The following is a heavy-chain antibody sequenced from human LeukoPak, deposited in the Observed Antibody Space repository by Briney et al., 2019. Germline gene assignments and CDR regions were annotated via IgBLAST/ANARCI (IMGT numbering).Heavy chain of an antibody. CDR2: IRYDGHNK. V-gene: IGHV3-30*02. J-gene: IGHJ4*02. Sequence: GGSLRLSCAASGFTFSSYGMHWVRQAPGKGLDWVAFIRYDGHNKYYADSVKGRFTISRDNSKNTLYLQMNSLRAEDTAVYYCARAGGQLLHGFGYFEYWGQGTLVTVSS. CDR3: ARAGGQLLHGFGYFEY. D-gene: IGHD6-13*01. CDR1: GFTFSSYG.